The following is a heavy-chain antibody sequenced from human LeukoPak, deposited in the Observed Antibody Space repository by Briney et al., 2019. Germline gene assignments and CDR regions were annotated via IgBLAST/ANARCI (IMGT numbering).Heavy chain of an antibody. CDR2: ISGSGGST. CDR1: GFTFSSYA. Sequence: GGSLRLSCAASGFTFSSYAMSWVRQAPGKGLEWVSAISGSGGSTYYADSVKGRFTISRDNSKNTLYLQMNSLRAEDTAVYYCAKGGYTTMVRGEHFDYWGQGTLVTVSS. V-gene: IGHV3-23*01. D-gene: IGHD3-10*01. CDR3: AKGGYTTMVRGEHFDY. J-gene: IGHJ4*02.